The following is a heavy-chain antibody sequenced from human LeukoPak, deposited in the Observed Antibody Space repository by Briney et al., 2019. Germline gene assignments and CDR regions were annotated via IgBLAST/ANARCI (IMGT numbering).Heavy chain of an antibody. CDR1: GYTFDDYG. D-gene: IGHD3-10*01. Sequence: ASVKVSCKASGYTFDDYGISWVRQAPGQGLEWMGWISTYNGATNYAQKLQGRVTMTTDTSTSTASMELRSLRSDDTAVYYCARARGGEQWSDNAFDIWGQGTMVTVSS. CDR2: ISTYNGAT. J-gene: IGHJ3*02. CDR3: ARARGGEQWSDNAFDI. V-gene: IGHV1-18*01.